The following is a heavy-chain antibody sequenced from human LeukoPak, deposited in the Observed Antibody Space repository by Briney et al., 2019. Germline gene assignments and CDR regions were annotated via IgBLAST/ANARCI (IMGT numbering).Heavy chain of an antibody. V-gene: IGHV4-38-2*02. CDR1: GGSISSGYY. D-gene: IGHD3-10*01. Sequence: SETLSLTCTVSGGSISSGYYWGWIRQPPGKGLEWIGSIYHSGSTYYNPSLKSRVTISVDTSKNQFSLKLSSVTAADTAVYYCARARRGDYGDYWGQGTLVTVSS. J-gene: IGHJ4*02. CDR2: IYHSGST. CDR3: ARARRGDYGDY.